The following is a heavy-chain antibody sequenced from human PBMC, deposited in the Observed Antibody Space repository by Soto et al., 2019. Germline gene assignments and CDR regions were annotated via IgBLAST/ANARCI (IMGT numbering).Heavy chain of an antibody. CDR1: GGTFSSYA. J-gene: IGHJ4*02. CDR2: IIPIFGTA. Sequence: GASVKVSCKASGGTFSSYAISWVRQAPGQGLEWMAGIIPIFGTANYAQKFQGRVTITADKSTSTAYMELSSLTSEDTAVYYCARDRVKDAVAIPGRTELGYWGQGTLGTVSS. V-gene: IGHV1-69*06. D-gene: IGHD6-19*01. CDR3: ARDRVKDAVAIPGRTELGY.